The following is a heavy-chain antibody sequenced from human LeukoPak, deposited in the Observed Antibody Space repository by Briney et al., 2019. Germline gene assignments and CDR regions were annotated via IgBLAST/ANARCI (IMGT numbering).Heavy chain of an antibody. D-gene: IGHD6-25*01. CDR3: ARWGSELPDDAFDI. Sequence: GGSLRLSCAASGFTFSRYWMNWVRQAPGKGLEWVANIRQDGSEKHYLDSVKGRITISRDNAKNSLYLQMNSLRVEDTAVYFCARWGSELPDDAFDIWGQGTRVTVSS. V-gene: IGHV3-7*01. J-gene: IGHJ3*02. CDR2: IRQDGSEK. CDR1: GFTFSRYW.